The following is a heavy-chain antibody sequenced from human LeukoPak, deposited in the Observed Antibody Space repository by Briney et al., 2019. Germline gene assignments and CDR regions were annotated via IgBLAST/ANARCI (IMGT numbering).Heavy chain of an antibody. J-gene: IGHJ4*02. CDR2: ISNSGATT. CDR3: ATYCSSATCQEGFDY. Sequence: GGSLRLSCTASGFTFTTYTVNWVRQAPGKGLEWVSSISNSGATTYYADSVRGRFAIFRDNSKNTLYLQMNSLRAEDTAIYYCATYCSSATCQEGFDYWGQGTLVTVSS. V-gene: IGHV3-23*01. D-gene: IGHD2-2*01. CDR1: GFTFTTYT.